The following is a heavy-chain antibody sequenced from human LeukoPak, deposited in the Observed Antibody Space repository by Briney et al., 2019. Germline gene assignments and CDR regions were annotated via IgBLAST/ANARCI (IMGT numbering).Heavy chain of an antibody. J-gene: IGHJ4*02. D-gene: IGHD2-8*01. CDR2: INPSGGST. CDR3: ARDLRYCTNGVCSSDY. CDR1: GYTFTSYY. V-gene: IGHV1-46*01. Sequence: ASVKVSCKASGYTFTSYYMHWVRQSPGQGLEWMGIINPSGGSTSYAQKFQGRVTMTRDTSTSTVYMELSSLRSEDTAVYYCARDLRYCTNGVCSSDYWGQGTLVTVSS.